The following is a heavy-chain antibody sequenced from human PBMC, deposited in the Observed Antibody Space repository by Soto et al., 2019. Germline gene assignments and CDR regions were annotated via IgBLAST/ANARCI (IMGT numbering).Heavy chain of an antibody. J-gene: IGHJ4*02. D-gene: IGHD1-26*01. V-gene: IGHV3-23*01. CDR2: ISVSGGGT. CDR3: AKSGGASPYYFDY. Sequence: EVQLLESGGGLVQPGGSLRLSCAASAFTFNTYAMGWVRQAPGKGLDLVSAISVSGGGTYYADSVKGRFTISRDTSKNTLYLQMNSLRADDTAVYYCAKSGGASPYYFDYWGRGTLVTVSS. CDR1: AFTFNTYA.